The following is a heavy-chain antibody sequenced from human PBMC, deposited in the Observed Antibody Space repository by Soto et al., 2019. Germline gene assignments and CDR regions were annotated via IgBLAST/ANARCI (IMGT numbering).Heavy chain of an antibody. V-gene: IGHV3-23*01. D-gene: IGHD2-15*01. J-gene: IGHJ6*02. CDR2: ISSGGNT. CDR1: GFSFSRNA. CDR3: AKLGYCTGGTCYLDYYYGVDV. Sequence: QLLESGGGLVQPGGSLRLSCEASGFSFSRNAMSWVRQAPGKGLEWVSSISSGGNTYYADSVKGRFTTSRDNSKNTQSLKMTSLGAEDTAVYYCAKLGYCTGGTCYLDYYYGVDVWGQGTTVTVS.